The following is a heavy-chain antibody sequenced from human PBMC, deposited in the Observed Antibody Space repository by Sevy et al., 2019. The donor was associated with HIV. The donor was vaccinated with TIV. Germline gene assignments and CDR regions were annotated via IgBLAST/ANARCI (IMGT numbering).Heavy chain of an antibody. CDR3: ARDRNIAGSASGRGYFDH. J-gene: IGHJ4*02. CDR1: GFTFNIFA. CDR2: VSFDETNK. Sequence: GGSLRLSCAASGFTFNIFAMQWVRQAPGKGLEWVSVVSFDETNKQYADSVKGRFTISRDNSKNTLYLQMNSLTTEDTGVYYCARDRNIAGSASGRGYFDHWGQGTLVTVSS. D-gene: IGHD6-13*01. V-gene: IGHV3-30-3*01.